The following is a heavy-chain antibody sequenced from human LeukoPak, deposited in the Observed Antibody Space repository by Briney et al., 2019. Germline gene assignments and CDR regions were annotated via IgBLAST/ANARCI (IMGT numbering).Heavy chain of an antibody. Sequence: SVKVSCKASGGTFSSYAISWVRQAPGQGLEWMGGIILIFGTANYAQKFQGRVTITADKSTSTAYMELSSLRSEDTAVYYCARGCLQYSSSQDDMDVWGKGTTVTVSS. J-gene: IGHJ6*03. V-gene: IGHV1-69*06. D-gene: IGHD6-13*01. CDR2: IILIFGTA. CDR1: GGTFSSYA. CDR3: ARGCLQYSSSQDDMDV.